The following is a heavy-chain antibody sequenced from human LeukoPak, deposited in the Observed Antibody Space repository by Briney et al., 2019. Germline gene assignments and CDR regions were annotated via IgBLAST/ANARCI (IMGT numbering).Heavy chain of an antibody. D-gene: IGHD2-2*01. CDR2: ISTSSRYI. J-gene: IGHJ5*02. CDR3: ARADCSSSTCYLRRSWFDP. CDR1: GFAFSGYA. Sequence: GGSLRLSCVTSGFAFSGYAMSWVRQAPGKGLEWVSSISTSSRYIYYKDSVRGRFTISRDDAKNSLYLEMNSLRAEDTAVYYCARADCSSSTCYLRRSWFDPWGQGTLVTVSS. V-gene: IGHV3-21*01.